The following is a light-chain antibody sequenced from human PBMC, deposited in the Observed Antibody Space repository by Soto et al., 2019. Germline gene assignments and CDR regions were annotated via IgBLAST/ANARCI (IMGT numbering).Light chain of an antibody. Sequence: DIQMTQSPSTLSAFVGDRVTITCRASQSIGRWLAWYQQKPGKAPKLLIYDASSVESGVPSRFSGSGSGTEFTLTISSLQPDDFATYYCQQYNTYSPERTFGQGTKVEVK. CDR1: QSIGRW. CDR3: QQYNTYSPERT. V-gene: IGKV1-5*01. CDR2: DAS. J-gene: IGKJ1*01.